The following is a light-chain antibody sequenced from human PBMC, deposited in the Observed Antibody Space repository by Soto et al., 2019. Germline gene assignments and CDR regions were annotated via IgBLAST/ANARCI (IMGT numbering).Light chain of an antibody. CDR1: QSISTY. CDR3: QQSYRTPIT. V-gene: IGKV1-39*01. Sequence: IQLTQSPSPLSASVGDRVAITCLASQSISTYLNWYQQKPGKAPKVLIYAASNLQSGVPPRFSGSGSGTDFTLTISSLQPEDVATYFCQQSYRTPITFAQGTRLAI. CDR2: AAS. J-gene: IGKJ5*01.